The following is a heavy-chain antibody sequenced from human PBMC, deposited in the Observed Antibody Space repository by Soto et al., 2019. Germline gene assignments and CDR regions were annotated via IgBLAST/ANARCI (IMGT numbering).Heavy chain of an antibody. J-gene: IGHJ4*02. CDR2: IIPIFGTA. CDR3: ARDRDTAMAALDY. Sequence: SVKVTCKASVGTFSSYDISWVRQAPGQGLEWMGGIIPIFGTANYAQKFQGRVTITADESTSTAYMELSSLRSEDTAVYYCARDRDTAMAALDYWGQGTLVTVSS. V-gene: IGHV1-69*13. D-gene: IGHD5-18*01. CDR1: VGTFSSYD.